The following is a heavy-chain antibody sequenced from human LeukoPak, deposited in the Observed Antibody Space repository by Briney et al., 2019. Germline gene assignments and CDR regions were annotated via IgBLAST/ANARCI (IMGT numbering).Heavy chain of an antibody. CDR3: ARDLGWFGELRPAEYSYYYMDV. Sequence: ASVKVSCKASGYTFTGYYMHWVRQAPGQGLEWMGWIKPNSGGTNYAQKFQGRVTMTRDTSISTAYMELSRLRSDDTAVYYCARDLGWFGELRPAEYSYYYMDVWGKGTTVTVSS. J-gene: IGHJ6*03. V-gene: IGHV1-2*02. CDR1: GYTFTGYY. CDR2: IKPNSGGT. D-gene: IGHD3-10*01.